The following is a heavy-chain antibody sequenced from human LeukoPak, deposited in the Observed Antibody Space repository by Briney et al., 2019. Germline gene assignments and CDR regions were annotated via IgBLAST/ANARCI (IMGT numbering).Heavy chain of an antibody. Sequence: GAPLRLSCAASGFTFSSYSMNWVRQAPGKGLEWVSSISSSSSYIYYADSVKGRFTISRDNAKNSLYLQMNSLRAEDTAVYYCARDYDILTGYYYYGMDVWGQGTTVTVSS. CDR2: ISSSSSYI. D-gene: IGHD3-9*01. V-gene: IGHV3-21*01. J-gene: IGHJ6*02. CDR1: GFTFSSYS. CDR3: ARDYDILTGYYYYGMDV.